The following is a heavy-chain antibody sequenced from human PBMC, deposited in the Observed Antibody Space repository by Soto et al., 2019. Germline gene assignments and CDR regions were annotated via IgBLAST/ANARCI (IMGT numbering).Heavy chain of an antibody. Sequence: QVQLVESGGGVVQPGRSLRLSCAASGFTFSSYAMHWVRQAPGKGLEWVAVISYDGSNKYYADSVKGRFTISRDNSNNTLYLIMNMRGADETALYYGAGGGYSSCYYYGMDVWGQGTTVTVSS. V-gene: IGHV3-30-3*01. CDR2: ISYDGSNK. CDR1: GFTFSSYA. CDR3: AGGGYSSCYYYGMDV. D-gene: IGHD6-6*01. J-gene: IGHJ6*02.